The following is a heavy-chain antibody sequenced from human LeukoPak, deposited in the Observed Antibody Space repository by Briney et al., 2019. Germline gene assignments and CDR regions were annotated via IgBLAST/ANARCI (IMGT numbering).Heavy chain of an antibody. CDR2: IYNTGST. V-gene: IGHV3-53*01. Sequence: GGSLRLSCAASGFTVSTNYMSWVRQAPGEGLEWVSVIYNTGSTYYTDSVKGRFTISRDHSKNTLYLQMNSLRAEDTAVYYCARVDGSSWYPDCWGQGTLVTVSS. CDR3: ARVDGSSWYPDC. D-gene: IGHD6-13*01. J-gene: IGHJ4*02. CDR1: GFTVSTNY.